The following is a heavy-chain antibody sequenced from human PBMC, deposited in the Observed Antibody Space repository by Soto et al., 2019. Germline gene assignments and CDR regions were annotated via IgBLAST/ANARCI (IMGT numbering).Heavy chain of an antibody. V-gene: IGHV4-39*01. CDR1: GGSISSSSYY. D-gene: IGHD3-3*01. J-gene: IGHJ4*02. CDR3: ARLSDDFWSGYHSFDY. CDR2: IYYSGST. Sequence: SETLSLTCTVSGGSISSSSYYWGWIRQPPGKGLEWIGSIYYSGSTHYNPSLKSRVTISVDTSKNQFSLKLSSVTAADTAVYYCARLSDDFWSGYHSFDYWGQGTLVTVSS.